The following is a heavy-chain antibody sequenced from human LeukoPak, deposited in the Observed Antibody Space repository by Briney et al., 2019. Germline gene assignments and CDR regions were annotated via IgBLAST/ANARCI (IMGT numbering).Heavy chain of an antibody. CDR3: ARGASDFWSGYYRDYFDY. Sequence: SETLSLTCTVSGGSISSSSYYWGWIRQPPGKGLEWIGSIYYSGSTYYNPSLKSRVTISVDTSKNQFSLKLSSVTAADTAVYYCARGASDFWSGYYRDYFDYWGQGTLVTVSS. CDR2: IYYSGST. J-gene: IGHJ4*02. V-gene: IGHV4-39*01. CDR1: GGSISSSSYY. D-gene: IGHD3-3*01.